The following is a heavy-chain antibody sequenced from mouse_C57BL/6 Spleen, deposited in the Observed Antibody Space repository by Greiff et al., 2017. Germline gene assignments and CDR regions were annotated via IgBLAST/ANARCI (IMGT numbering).Heavy chain of an antibody. CDR2: IYPGSGST. CDR1: GYTFTSYW. V-gene: IGHV1-55*01. CDR3: ARGSLDLYYGSSYWYCDV. Sequence: QVQLQQPGAELVKPGASVKMSCKASGYTFTSYWITWVKQRPGQGLEWIGDIYPGSGSTNYNEKFKSKDTLTVDTSSSTAYMQLSSLTSEDSAVYYCARGSLDLYYGSSYWYCDVWGTGTTVTVSS. D-gene: IGHD1-1*01. J-gene: IGHJ1*03.